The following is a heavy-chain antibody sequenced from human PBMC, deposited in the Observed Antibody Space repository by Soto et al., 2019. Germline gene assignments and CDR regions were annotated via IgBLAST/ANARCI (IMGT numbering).Heavy chain of an antibody. Sequence: SETLSLTCFVSGYSITAGEYYWSWIRHHPGKGLEWIGSFYSSGSIIYNPSLRSRVSISGDTSSNQFSMSLTSVTAADTARYYCARMYSSGSGWFHPWGQGTLVTVSS. CDR2: FYSSGSI. V-gene: IGHV4-30-4*01. J-gene: IGHJ5*02. CDR1: GYSITAGEYY. D-gene: IGHD6-19*01. CDR3: ARMYSSGSGWFHP.